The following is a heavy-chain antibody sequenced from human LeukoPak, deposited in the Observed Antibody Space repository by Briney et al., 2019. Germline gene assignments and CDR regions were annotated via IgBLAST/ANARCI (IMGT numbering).Heavy chain of an antibody. D-gene: IGHD6-19*01. V-gene: IGHV3-64D*09. Sequence: PGGSLRLSCSASGFTFSKYAMHWVRQAPGKGLEYVSAINDNGRSTYYADSVKGRFSISRDNSKSTLYLQMSSLRTEDTAVYYCVKYSSGWYYDYWGQGTLATVSS. CDR2: INDNGRST. J-gene: IGHJ4*02. CDR1: GFTFSKYA. CDR3: VKYSSGWYYDY.